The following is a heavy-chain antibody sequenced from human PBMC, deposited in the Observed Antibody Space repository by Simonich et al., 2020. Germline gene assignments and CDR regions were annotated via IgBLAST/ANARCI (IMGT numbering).Heavy chain of an antibody. J-gene: IGHJ4*02. CDR1: GFTFSSYS. Sequence: EVQLVESGGGLVKPGGSLRLSCAASGFTFSSYSMNWVRQAPGKGLRWFTSISSSSSYIYYADSVKGRFTISRDNAKNSLYLQMNSLRAEDTAVYYCARDAAGDYWGQGTLVTVSS. V-gene: IGHV3-21*01. D-gene: IGHD6-13*01. CDR2: ISSSSSYI. CDR3: ARDAAGDY.